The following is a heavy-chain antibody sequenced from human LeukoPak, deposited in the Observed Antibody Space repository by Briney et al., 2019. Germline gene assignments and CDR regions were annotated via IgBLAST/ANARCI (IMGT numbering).Heavy chain of an antibody. J-gene: IGHJ4*02. Sequence: ASVKVSCKASGGTFSSYAISWVRQAPGQGLEWMGRIIPIFGTANYAQKFQGRVTMTRNTSISTAYMELSSLRSEDTAVYYCARGFSWGSKDYWGQGTLVTVSS. CDR2: IIPIFGTA. CDR1: GGTFSSYA. D-gene: IGHD3-16*01. V-gene: IGHV1-69*05. CDR3: ARGFSWGSKDY.